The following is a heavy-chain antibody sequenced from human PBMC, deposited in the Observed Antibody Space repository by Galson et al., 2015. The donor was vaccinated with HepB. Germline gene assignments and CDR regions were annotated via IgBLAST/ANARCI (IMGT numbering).Heavy chain of an antibody. CDR2: IRSKANNYAT. Sequence: SLRLSCAASGFTFSGSAMHWVRQASGKGLEWVGRIRSKANNYATAYAVSVKGRFTISRDDSKNMVHLQMNSLKTEDTAVYYCARHESGEGDYWGQGTLVTVSS. CDR3: ARHESGEGDY. J-gene: IGHJ4*02. CDR1: GFTFSGSA. D-gene: IGHD4-17*01. V-gene: IGHV3-73*01.